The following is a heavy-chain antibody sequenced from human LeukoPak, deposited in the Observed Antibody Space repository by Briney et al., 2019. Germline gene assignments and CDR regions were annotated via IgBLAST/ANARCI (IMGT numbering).Heavy chain of an antibody. J-gene: IGHJ3*01. CDR3: ARDPSDVNALDL. CDR2: IIPIFGTA. D-gene: IGHD2-2*01. CDR1: GGTFSSYA. V-gene: IGHV1-69*13. Sequence: SVKVSCKASGGTFSSYAISWVRQAPGQGLEWMGGIIPIFGTANYAQKFQGRVTITADESTSTAYMELSSLRSEDTAVYYCARDPSDVNALDLWGQGTMVTVSS.